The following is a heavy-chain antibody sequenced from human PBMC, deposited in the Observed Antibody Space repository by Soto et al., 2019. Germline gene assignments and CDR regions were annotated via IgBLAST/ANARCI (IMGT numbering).Heavy chain of an antibody. J-gene: IGHJ6*03. V-gene: IGHV5-51*01. Sequence: PGESLKISCKGSGYSFTSDWIGRVRQMPGKGLEWMGIIYPGDSDTRYSPSFQGQVTISADKSISTAYLQWSSLEASDTAMYYCARMREDYYYYMDVWGKGTTVTVSS. CDR2: IYPGDSDT. CDR3: ARMREDYYYYMDV. CDR1: GYSFTSDW.